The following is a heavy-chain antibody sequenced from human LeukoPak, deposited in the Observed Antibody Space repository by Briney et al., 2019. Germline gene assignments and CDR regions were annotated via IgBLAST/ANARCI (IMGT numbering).Heavy chain of an antibody. D-gene: IGHD6-13*01. CDR1: GGSISSYY. CDR3: ARDRLECSSWTCYYYGMDV. V-gene: IGHV4-59*01. CDR2: IYYSGST. J-gene: IGHJ6*02. Sequence: SETLSLTCTVSGGSISSYYWSWIRQPPGKGLEWIGYIYYSGSTNYNPSLKSRVTISVDTSKNQFSLKLSSVTAADTAVYYCARDRLECSSWTCYYYGMDVWGQGTTVTVSS.